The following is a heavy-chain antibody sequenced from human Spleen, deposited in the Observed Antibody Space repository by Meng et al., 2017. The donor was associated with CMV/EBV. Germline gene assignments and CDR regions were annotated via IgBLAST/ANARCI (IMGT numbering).Heavy chain of an antibody. CDR2: IRHDGSKA. CDR1: GFTFSTYS. Sequence: GESLKISCAASGFTFSTYSMSWVRQAPGKGLEWVAFIRHDGSKAYYPDSVRGRFTISRDNSKNTLYLQMNSLRAEDTAIYFCAKDRFGNAEYLHHWGQGTLVTVSS. J-gene: IGHJ1*01. CDR3: AKDRFGNAEYLHH. D-gene: IGHD3-16*01. V-gene: IGHV3-30*02.